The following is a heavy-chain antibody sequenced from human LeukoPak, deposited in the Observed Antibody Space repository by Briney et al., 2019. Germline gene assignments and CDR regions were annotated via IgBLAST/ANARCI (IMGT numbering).Heavy chain of an antibody. J-gene: IGHJ4*02. D-gene: IGHD3-10*01. V-gene: IGHV4-59*01. Sequence: SETLSLTCTVSGGSLSSYYWSWIRQPPGKGLEWIGYIYYSGSTNYNPSLKSRVTISVDTSKNQFSLKLSSVTAADTAVYYCARGLGQRGDYWGQGTLVTVSS. CDR1: GGSLSSYY. CDR2: IYYSGST. CDR3: ARGLGQRGDY.